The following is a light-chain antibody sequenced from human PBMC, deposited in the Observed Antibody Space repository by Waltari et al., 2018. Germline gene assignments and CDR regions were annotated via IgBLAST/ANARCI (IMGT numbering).Light chain of an antibody. Sequence: DIQMTQSPSTLSASVGDRVTITCRASQSISSWLAWYQQKPGKAPKLLIYKASSLESGVPSRFSGSGSGTEFTLTISSLQPDDFATYYCQQYQSPPWTFGQGTNVEIK. J-gene: IGKJ1*01. CDR1: QSISSW. CDR2: KAS. CDR3: QQYQSPPWT. V-gene: IGKV1-5*03.